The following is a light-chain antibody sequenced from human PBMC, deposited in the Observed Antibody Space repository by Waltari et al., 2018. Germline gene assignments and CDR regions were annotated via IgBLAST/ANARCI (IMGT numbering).Light chain of an antibody. V-gene: IGKV3-15*01. Sequence: EMVMTQSPVTLSVSPGERATLSCRASQSISITLAWYQQKPGQAPTLLSYGASARATGIPARFSGSGSGTEFTLTINSLQSEDFAVYYCQHYNAWPPTFGQGTKVEIK. J-gene: IGKJ1*01. CDR1: QSISIT. CDR3: QHYNAWPPT. CDR2: GAS.